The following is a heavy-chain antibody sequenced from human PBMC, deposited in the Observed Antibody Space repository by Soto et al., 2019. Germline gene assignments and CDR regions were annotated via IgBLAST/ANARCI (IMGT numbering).Heavy chain of an antibody. CDR1: RFTFSNYA. V-gene: IGHV3-23*01. J-gene: IGHJ6*02. CDR2: IRAGGGCT. CDR3: ANLEVPGGIPGGMDV. D-gene: IGHD3-10*01. Sequence: EVQLLESGGNLVQPGGSLRLSCAASRFTFSNYAMSWVRQAPGKGLEWVSAIRAGGGCTNYADSVKGRFTISGDNSKNTLYLQMSSMRAEDTAVYYCANLEVPGGIPGGMDVWGQGTTVTVSS.